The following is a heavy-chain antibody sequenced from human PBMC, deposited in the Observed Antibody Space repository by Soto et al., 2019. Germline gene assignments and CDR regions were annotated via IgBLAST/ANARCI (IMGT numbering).Heavy chain of an antibody. Sequence: PGGSLRLSCAASGFTFDDYGLGWVRQAPGKGLEWVSGINWNGGSTRYADSVKGRFTISRDNAKNSLYLQMNSLRAEDTALYYCASGIVGATTYGMDVWGQGTTVTVSS. CDR3: ASGIVGATTYGMDV. J-gene: IGHJ6*02. D-gene: IGHD1-26*01. CDR1: GFTFDDYG. CDR2: INWNGGST. V-gene: IGHV3-20*04.